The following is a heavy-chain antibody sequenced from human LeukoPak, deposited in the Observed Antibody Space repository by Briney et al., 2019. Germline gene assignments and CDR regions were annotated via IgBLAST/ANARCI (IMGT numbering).Heavy chain of an antibody. CDR1: GFTFSSYA. V-gene: IGHV3-30*04. CDR3: AKDRASFYYDSSGYYPGY. D-gene: IGHD3-22*01. Sequence: PGGSLRLSCAASGFTFSSYAMHWVRQAPGKGLEWVAVISYDGSNKYYADSVKGRFTISRDNSKNTLYLQMNSLRAEDTAVYYCAKDRASFYYDSSGYYPGYWGQGTLVTVSS. CDR2: ISYDGSNK. J-gene: IGHJ4*02.